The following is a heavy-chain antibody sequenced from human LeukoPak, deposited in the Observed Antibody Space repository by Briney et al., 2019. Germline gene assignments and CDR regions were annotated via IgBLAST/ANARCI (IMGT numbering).Heavy chain of an antibody. CDR3: AREAGGSGSCDY. V-gene: IGHV1-69*13. CDR2: IIPIFGTA. Sequence: ASVKVSCKASRGTFSSYAISWVRQAPGQGLEWMGGIIPIFGTANYAQKFQGRVTITADESTSTAYMELSSLRSEDTAVYYCAREAGGSGSCDYWGQGTLVTVSS. CDR1: RGTFSSYA. J-gene: IGHJ4*02. D-gene: IGHD3-10*01.